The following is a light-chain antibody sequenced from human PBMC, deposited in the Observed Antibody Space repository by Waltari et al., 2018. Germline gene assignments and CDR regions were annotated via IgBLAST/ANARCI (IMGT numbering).Light chain of an antibody. CDR2: VNSCGSH. Sequence: QLVVPHSPSASASLGASVTLTCTLSSGHSSHILARLQLHPEKGPRYLMKVNSCGSHSRGDEIPDRFSGSSSGAERYLTISSLQAEDEADYYCQTGGHGTWVFGGGTKLTVL. J-gene: IGLJ3*02. CDR3: QTGGHGTWV. CDR1: SGHSSHI. V-gene: IGLV4-69*01.